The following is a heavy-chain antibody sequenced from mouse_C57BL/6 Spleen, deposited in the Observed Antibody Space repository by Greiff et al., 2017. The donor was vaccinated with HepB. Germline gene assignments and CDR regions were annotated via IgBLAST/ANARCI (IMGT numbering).Heavy chain of an antibody. CDR3: ARRGDYYGSTYYFDY. V-gene: IGHV5-6*01. D-gene: IGHD1-1*01. J-gene: IGHJ2*01. CDR2: ISSGGSYT. Sequence: VQLQQSGGDLVKPGGSLKLSCAASGFTFSSYGMSWVRQTPDKRLEWVATISSGGSYTYYPDSVKGRFTISRDNAKNTLYLQMSSLKSEDTAMYYCARRGDYYGSTYYFDYWGQGTTLTVSS. CDR1: GFTFSSYG.